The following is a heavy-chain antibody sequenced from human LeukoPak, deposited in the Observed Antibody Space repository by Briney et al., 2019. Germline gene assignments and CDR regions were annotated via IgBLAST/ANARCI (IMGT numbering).Heavy chain of an antibody. CDR3: ARSHRSYYYDSSGTTDY. D-gene: IGHD3-22*01. J-gene: IGHJ4*02. CDR2: INPNSGGT. CDR1: GYTFTGYY. Sequence: ASVTVSCTASGYTFTGYYMHWVRQAPGQGLEWMGWINPNSGGTNYAQKFQGRVTMTRDTSISTAYMELSRLRSDDTVVYYCARSHRSYYYDSSGTTDYWGQGTLVTVSS. V-gene: IGHV1-2*02.